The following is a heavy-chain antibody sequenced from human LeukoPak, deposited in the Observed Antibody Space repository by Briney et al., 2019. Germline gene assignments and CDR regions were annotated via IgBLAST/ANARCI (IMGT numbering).Heavy chain of an antibody. Sequence: GGTLRLSCAASGFTFSSYGMSWVRQAPGKGLEWVSAISGSGGSTYYADSAKGRFTISRDNSKNTLYLQMNSLRAEDTAVYYCAKPLYYYGSGSYNTDYWGQGTLVTVSS. CDR2: ISGSGGST. CDR1: GFTFSSYG. J-gene: IGHJ4*02. V-gene: IGHV3-23*01. D-gene: IGHD3-10*01. CDR3: AKPLYYYGSGSYNTDY.